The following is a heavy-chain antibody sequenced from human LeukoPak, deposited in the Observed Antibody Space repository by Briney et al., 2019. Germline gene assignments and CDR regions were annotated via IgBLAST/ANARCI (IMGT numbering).Heavy chain of an antibody. V-gene: IGHV1-3*01. CDR1: GDSSRTNA. D-gene: IGHD1-1*01. Sequence: ASVKVSCKASGDSSRTNAFVWIRQAPGQSLEGMGWISAGSGNTKLPQNFQDRLTITRDTAASTVHMELSRLRSADTAVYFGARERDDDPFDIWGQGTLVIVSS. J-gene: IGHJ3*02. CDR3: ARERDDDPFDI. CDR2: ISAGSGNT.